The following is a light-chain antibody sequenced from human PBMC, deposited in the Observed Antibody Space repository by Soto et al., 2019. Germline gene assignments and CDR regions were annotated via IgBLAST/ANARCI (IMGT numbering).Light chain of an antibody. J-gene: IGKJ4*01. CDR1: QSVSRNY. CDR3: QQYGASPLT. Sequence: EIVLTQSPGTLSLSPGDSATLSCRSSQSVSRNYLAWYQQKPGQAPRLLIFDASSRATGIPDRFSGSGSETDFTLTISRLEAEEFSVYHWQQYGASPLTFGGGTKLESK. CDR2: DAS. V-gene: IGKV3-20*01.